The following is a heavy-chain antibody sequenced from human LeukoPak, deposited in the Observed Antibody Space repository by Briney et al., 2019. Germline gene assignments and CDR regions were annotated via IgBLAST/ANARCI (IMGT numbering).Heavy chain of an antibody. J-gene: IGHJ5*02. CDR1: GGSISSGSYY. V-gene: IGHV4-61*02. D-gene: IGHD1-26*01. CDR2: IYTSGST. Sequence: PSETLSLTCTVSGGSISSGSYYWSWIRQPAGKGLEWIGRIYTSGSTNYNPSLKSRVTISVDTSKNQFSLKLSSVTAADTAVYYCARDMWVGATGLDCNWFDPWGQGTLVTVSS. CDR3: ARDMWVGATGLDCNWFDP.